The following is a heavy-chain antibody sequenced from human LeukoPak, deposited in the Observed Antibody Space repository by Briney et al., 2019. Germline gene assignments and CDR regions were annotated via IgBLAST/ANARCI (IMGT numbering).Heavy chain of an antibody. CDR1: GGSISSSSYY. D-gene: IGHD3-22*01. J-gene: IGHJ4*02. V-gene: IGHV4-39*07. CDR2: IYYSGST. Sequence: PSETLSLTCTVSGGSISSSSYYWGWIRQPPGKGLEWIGSIYYSGSTYYNPSLKSRVTISVDTSKNKFSLKLSSVTAADTAVYYCASDYDSSGYYGYWGQGTLVTVSS. CDR3: ASDYDSSGYYGY.